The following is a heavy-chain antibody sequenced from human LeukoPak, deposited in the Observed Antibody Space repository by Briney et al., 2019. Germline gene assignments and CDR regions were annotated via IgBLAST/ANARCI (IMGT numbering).Heavy chain of an antibody. CDR3: ARGYSSSNDY. CDR1: GFTFRSYW. Sequence: GGSLRLSCAASGFTFRSYWMHWVRQAPGKGLVWVSRISPDGSTSAYADSVKGRLTISRDNAKNTLYVQMNSLRAEDMAVYYCARGYSSSNDYWGQGTLVTVSS. CDR2: ISPDGSTS. V-gene: IGHV3-74*01. J-gene: IGHJ4*02. D-gene: IGHD6-6*01.